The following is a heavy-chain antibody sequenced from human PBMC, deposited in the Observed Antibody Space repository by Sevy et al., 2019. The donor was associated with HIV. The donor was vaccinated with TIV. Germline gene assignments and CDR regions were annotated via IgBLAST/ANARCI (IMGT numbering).Heavy chain of an antibody. V-gene: IGHV4-38-2*01. CDR1: GYSISSGYY. CDR2: IYNSGST. CDR3: ARTLRGDFDSSASAFDI. J-gene: IGHJ3*02. D-gene: IGHD3-22*01. Sequence: SETLSLTCDVSGYSISSGYYGGWIRQPPGKGLEWIGSIYNSGSTYYNPSLKRRVTISVDTSKNQFSLKLRSVTAAETAVYYCARTLRGDFDSSASAFDIWGQGTMVTVSS.